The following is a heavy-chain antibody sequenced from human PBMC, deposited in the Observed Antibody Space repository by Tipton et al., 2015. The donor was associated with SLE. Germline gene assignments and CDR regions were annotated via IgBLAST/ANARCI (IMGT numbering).Heavy chain of an antibody. Sequence: LRLSCAVYGGSFSGYYWSWIRQPAGKGLEWIGHIYTSGSTNYNPSLKSRVTISVDTSKNQFSLKLSSVTAADTAVYYCARAPHIAFAFDIWGQGTMVTVSS. CDR2: IYTSGST. J-gene: IGHJ3*02. D-gene: IGHD2-21*01. CDR3: ARAPHIAFAFDI. V-gene: IGHV4-59*10. CDR1: GGSFSGYY.